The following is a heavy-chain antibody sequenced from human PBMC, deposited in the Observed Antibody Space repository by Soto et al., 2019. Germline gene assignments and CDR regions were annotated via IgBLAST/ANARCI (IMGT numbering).Heavy chain of an antibody. D-gene: IGHD6-19*01. CDR3: ASGGLLSRIEVAYFDY. V-gene: IGHV4-38-2*01. CDR1: GYSIRSGYY. J-gene: IGHJ4*02. CDR2: IYRSGKT. Sequence: SETLSLTFAVSGYSIRSGYYWGWIRQAPGKGLEWIGSIYRSGKTYYSPSLQSRVTISVDTSKNQFSLKLSSVTAADTAVYFCASGGLLSRIEVAYFDYWGQGTLVTVSS.